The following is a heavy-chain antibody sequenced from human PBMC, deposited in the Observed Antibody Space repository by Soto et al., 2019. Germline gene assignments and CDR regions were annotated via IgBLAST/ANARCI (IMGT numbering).Heavy chain of an antibody. CDR2: ISYDGNTK. CDR3: AKRGYIGKYHYLYC. J-gene: IGHJ4*02. V-gene: IGHV3-30*18. Sequence: QVQLVESGGGVVQPGRSLTLSCAASGFTFSSYGMHWVRQAPGKGLEWVAVISYDGNTKYYADSVKGRLTISRDNSKDTLYRQMDSLRADDTAVYYCAKRGYIGKYHYLYCWGQGTLVTVSS. CDR1: GFTFSSYG. D-gene: IGHD5-12*01.